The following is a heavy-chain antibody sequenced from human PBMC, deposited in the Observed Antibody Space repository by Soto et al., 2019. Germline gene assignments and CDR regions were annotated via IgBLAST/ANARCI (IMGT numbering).Heavy chain of an antibody. CDR3: ARKGRPHGKYKWFDT. CDR2: IYYSGST. J-gene: IGHJ5*02. Sequence: XETLSLPCTVSGGSISSSGYYWGWIRQPPGKGLEWIGSIYYSGSTYYNPSLKSRVTISVDTSKNQFSLKLSSVTAADTAVYYCARKGRPHGKYKWFDTWGQGTLVTVSS. CDR1: GGSISSSGYY. V-gene: IGHV4-39*01. D-gene: IGHD1-26*01.